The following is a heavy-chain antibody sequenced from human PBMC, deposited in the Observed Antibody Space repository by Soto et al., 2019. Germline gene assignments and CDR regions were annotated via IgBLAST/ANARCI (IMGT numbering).Heavy chain of an antibody. CDR3: ARETGDGTFDF. V-gene: IGHV1-3*01. J-gene: IGHJ4*02. Sequence: QVHLVQSGAEVRKPGASVKVSCKASGYTFSSYAMHWVRQAPGQRLEWMGWINAGYGNTKSSQKFQDRVTISRDTSASTAYIELTSLRSEDTAVYYCARETGDGTFDFWDQGTLVTVSS. D-gene: IGHD7-27*01. CDR2: INAGYGNT. CDR1: GYTFSSYA.